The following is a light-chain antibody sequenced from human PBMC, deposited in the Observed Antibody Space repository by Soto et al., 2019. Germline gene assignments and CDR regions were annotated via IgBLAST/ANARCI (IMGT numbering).Light chain of an antibody. CDR2: KAS. V-gene: IGKV1-5*03. J-gene: IGKJ1*01. CDR3: PQYSSSSWT. Sequence: DIQMTQSPSTLSASVGDRVTITCRASQSLNKFLAWYQQKPGNAPKLLIYKASSLESGVPSRFSGSGSGTEFTLTISSLQPDDSATYYCPQYSSSSWTFGQGTKVEIK. CDR1: QSLNKF.